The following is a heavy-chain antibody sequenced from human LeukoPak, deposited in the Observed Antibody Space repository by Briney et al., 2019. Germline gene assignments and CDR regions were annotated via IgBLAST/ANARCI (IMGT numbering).Heavy chain of an antibody. V-gene: IGHV4-59*01. CDR3: ARVTGAREIAFDI. D-gene: IGHD1-14*01. CDR1: GGSISSYY. J-gene: IGHJ3*02. Sequence: SETLSLTCTVSGGSISSYYWSWIRQPPGKGLEWIGYIYYSGSTNYNPSLKSRVTISVDTSKNQFSLKLSSVTAADTAVYYCARVTGAREIAFDIWGQGTMVTVSS. CDR2: IYYSGST.